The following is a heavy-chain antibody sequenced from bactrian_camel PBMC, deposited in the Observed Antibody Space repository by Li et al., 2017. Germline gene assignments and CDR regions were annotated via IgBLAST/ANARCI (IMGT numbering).Heavy chain of an antibody. CDR1: GFVYTGYC. CDR3: MAATRPKWGERCPILASKNA. CDR2: INSDSGST. J-gene: IGHJ4*01. V-gene: IGHV3S1*01. Sequence: HVQLVESGGGSVQAGGSLRLSCARSGFVYTGYCISWFRQAPGKEREGVTVINSDSGSTSYVDSVKGRSTISQDNAKRTVYLQMNNLKPEDTGMYYCMAATRPKWGERCPILASKNAWGQGTQVTVS. D-gene: IGHD5*01.